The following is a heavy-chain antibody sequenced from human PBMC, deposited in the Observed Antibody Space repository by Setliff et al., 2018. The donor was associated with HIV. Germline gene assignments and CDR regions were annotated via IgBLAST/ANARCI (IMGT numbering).Heavy chain of an antibody. V-gene: IGHV4-61*02. D-gene: IGHD6-19*01. CDR1: GGSIRSDSYY. Sequence: SETLSLTCTVSGGSIRSDSYYWTWTRQPAGEGLEWIGRIYSSGNTNYNPSLESRVTISVDTSKNQFSLKLSSVTAADTAVYYCAREEKLSAVAGTMYYYYAMDVWGQGTTVTVSS. CDR2: IYSSGNT. CDR3: AREEKLSAVAGTMYYYYAMDV. J-gene: IGHJ6*02.